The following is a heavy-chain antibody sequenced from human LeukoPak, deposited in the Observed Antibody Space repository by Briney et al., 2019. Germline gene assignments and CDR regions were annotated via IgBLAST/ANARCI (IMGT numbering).Heavy chain of an antibody. D-gene: IGHD2-2*01. Sequence: SGPTLVNPTQTLTLTCTFSGFSLSTSGVGVGWIRQPPGKALEWLALIYWKDDKRYSPSLKSRPTITKDTSKNQVVLTMTNMDPVDTATYYCAQTTRGYCSSTSCLEGFDPWGQGTLVTVSS. CDR1: GFSLSTSGVG. CDR3: AQTTRGYCSSTSCLEGFDP. V-gene: IGHV2-5*01. J-gene: IGHJ5*02. CDR2: IYWKDDK.